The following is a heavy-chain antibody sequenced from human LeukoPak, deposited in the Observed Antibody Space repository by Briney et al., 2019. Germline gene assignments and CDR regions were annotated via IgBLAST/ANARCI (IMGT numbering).Heavy chain of an antibody. CDR1: GGSFSGYY. D-gene: IGHD5-12*01. CDR3: AGSNIVAKNGDY. J-gene: IGHJ4*02. CDR2: INHSGST. V-gene: IGHV4-34*01. Sequence: SETLSLTCAVYGGSFSGYYWSWIRQPPGKGLEWIGEINHSGSTNYNPSLESRVTISVDTSKNQFSLKLSSVTAADTAVYYCAGSNIVAKNGDYWGQGTLVTVSS.